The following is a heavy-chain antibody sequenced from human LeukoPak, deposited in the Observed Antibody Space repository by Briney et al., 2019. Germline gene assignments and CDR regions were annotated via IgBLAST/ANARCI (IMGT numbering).Heavy chain of an antibody. CDR3: ARRGCGGDGYCDAFDI. D-gene: IGHD5-24*01. CDR1: GYSFTSYW. J-gene: IGHJ3*02. Sequence: GESLKISCQASGYSFTSYWIGWVRQMPGKGLEWMGIIYPGDSDTTYSPSFQGQVTISADTSISTAYLQWSSVKASDTAMYYCARRGCGGDGYCDAFDIWGQGTMVTVSS. V-gene: IGHV5-51*01. CDR2: IYPGDSDT.